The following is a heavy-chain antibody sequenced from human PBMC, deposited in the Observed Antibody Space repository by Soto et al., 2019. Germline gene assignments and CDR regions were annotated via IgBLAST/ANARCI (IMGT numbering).Heavy chain of an antibody. J-gene: IGHJ6*02. Sequence: SLKVSCKASGGTFSSYAISWVRQAPGQGLEWMGGIIPIFGTANYAQKFQGRVTITADESTSTAYMELSSLRSEDTAVYYCARVPSLKLWFGELSSVWGQGTTVTVSS. CDR3: ARVPSLKLWFGELSSV. CDR1: GGTFSSYA. CDR2: IIPIFGTA. V-gene: IGHV1-69*13. D-gene: IGHD3-10*01.